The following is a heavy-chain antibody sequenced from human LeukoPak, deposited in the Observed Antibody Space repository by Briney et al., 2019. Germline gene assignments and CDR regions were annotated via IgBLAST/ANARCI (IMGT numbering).Heavy chain of an antibody. J-gene: IGHJ6*04. CDR1: VFTVSSNY. Sequence: GGSLRLSCAASVFTVSSNYMSWVRQAPGKGLEWVSVIYSGGSTYYADSVKGRFTISRDNSKNTLYLQMNSLRAEDTAVYYCASKMYGSGSYYYGMDVWGKGTTVTVSS. CDR3: ASKMYGSGSYYYGMDV. D-gene: IGHD3-10*01. V-gene: IGHV3-53*01. CDR2: IYSGGST.